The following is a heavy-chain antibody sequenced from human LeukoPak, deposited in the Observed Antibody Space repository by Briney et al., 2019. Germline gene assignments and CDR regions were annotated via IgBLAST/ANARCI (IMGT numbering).Heavy chain of an antibody. CDR1: GGSISSGGYS. CDR2: IYHSGST. J-gene: IGHJ4*02. Sequence: NPSQTLSLTCAVSGGSISSGGYSWSWLRQPPGKGLEWIGYIYHSGSTYYNPSLKSRVTISVDRSKNQFSLKLSSVTAADTAVYYCARGSDYWGQGTLVTVSS. CDR3: ARGSDY. V-gene: IGHV4-30-2*01.